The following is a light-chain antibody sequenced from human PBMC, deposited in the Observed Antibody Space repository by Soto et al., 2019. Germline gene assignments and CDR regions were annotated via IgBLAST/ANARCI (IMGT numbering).Light chain of an antibody. CDR2: EAS. CDR1: QSISSW. Sequence: DIQMTQSPSTLSASVGDRVTITCRASQSISSWLAWYQQKAGKAPKLLIYEASILESGVPSRFSGSGSGTEFTLTISSLQPDDFATYYCQQSNNYPWTFGQGTKVDIK. J-gene: IGKJ1*01. V-gene: IGKV1-5*03. CDR3: QQSNNYPWT.